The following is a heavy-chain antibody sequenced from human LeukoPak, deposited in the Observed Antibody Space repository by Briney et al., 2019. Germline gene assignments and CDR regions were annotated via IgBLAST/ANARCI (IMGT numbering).Heavy chain of an antibody. D-gene: IGHD2-8*02. CDR3: AREDTGGLDY. V-gene: IGHV4-34*01. CDR2: INHSGST. J-gene: IGHJ4*02. CDR1: GGSFSDYY. Sequence: SETLSLTCAVYGGSFSDYYWNWIRQSPGKGLEWIGEINHSGSTNYNPSLKSRVTISVDTSKNQFSLKLISVTAADTAVYYCAREDTGGLDYWGQGILVTVSP.